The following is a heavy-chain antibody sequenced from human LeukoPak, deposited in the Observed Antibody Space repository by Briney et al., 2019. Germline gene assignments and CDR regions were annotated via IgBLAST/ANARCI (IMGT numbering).Heavy chain of an antibody. J-gene: IGHJ4*02. CDR2: IYYSGST. Sequence: SETLSLTCTVSGGSISSSSYYWGWIRQPPGKGLEWIGSIYYSGSTYYNPSLKSRVTISVDTSKNQFSLKLSSVTAADTAVYYCAGSLVGTVVPAVIEAPGQKAFDYWGQGTLVTVSS. CDR1: GGSISSSSYY. D-gene: IGHD2-2*02. CDR3: AGSLVGTVVPAVIEAPGQKAFDY. V-gene: IGHV4-39*01.